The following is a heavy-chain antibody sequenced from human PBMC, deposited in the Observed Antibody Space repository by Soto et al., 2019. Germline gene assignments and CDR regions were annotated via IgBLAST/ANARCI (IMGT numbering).Heavy chain of an antibody. CDR1: GFSFRDYF. Sequence: GESLKISCAASGFSFRDYFMSWLRQAPGKGLEWVSYIGPYGNSIYYADSVKGRFTISRDDATKSLHLHMNSLRTDDTAVYYCARDDHTYGVYWGQGTPVTV. CDR2: IGPYGNSI. CDR3: ARDDHTYGVY. J-gene: IGHJ4*02. V-gene: IGHV3-11*01. D-gene: IGHD2-21*01.